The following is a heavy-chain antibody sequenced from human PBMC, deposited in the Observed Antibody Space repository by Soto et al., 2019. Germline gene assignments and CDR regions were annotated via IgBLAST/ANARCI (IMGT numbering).Heavy chain of an antibody. Sequence: EVQLVESGGTLVQPGRSLRLSCAASGFTFNDCAMHWVRQTPGKGLEWVSAINWSGDIVSYATSVRGRFTISRDNAANSLYLEMNSLRAEDTAFYYCVRDLSRDIPTSCSDPWGQGTLVTVSS. CDR1: GFTFNDCA. J-gene: IGHJ5*02. CDR2: INWSGDIV. D-gene: IGHD3-9*01. CDR3: VRDLSRDIPTSCSDP. V-gene: IGHV3-9*01.